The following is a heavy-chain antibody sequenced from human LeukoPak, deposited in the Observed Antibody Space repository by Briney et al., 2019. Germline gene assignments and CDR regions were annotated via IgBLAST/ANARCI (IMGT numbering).Heavy chain of an antibody. J-gene: IGHJ4*02. CDR1: GFTFSDYY. CDR2: ISHSSGFT. CDR3: AKLFKAYSSSWIDY. Sequence: GGSLRLTCAASGFTFSDYYMSWIRQAPGQGLEWVAYISHSSGFTNYADSVKGRFAISRDNAKNSLYLQMDSLRAEDTAIYYCAKLFKAYSSSWIDYWGQGNLVTVSS. D-gene: IGHD6-13*01. V-gene: IGHV3-11*03.